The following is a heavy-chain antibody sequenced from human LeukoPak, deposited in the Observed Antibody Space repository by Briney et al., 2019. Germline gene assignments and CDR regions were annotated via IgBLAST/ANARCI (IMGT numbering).Heavy chain of an antibody. D-gene: IGHD2-2*01. V-gene: IGHV4-39*07. CDR1: DDSIRTNTKY. Sequence: PAETLTLTCTVSDDSIRTNTKYWSWIRKAPGKGLECVGTLHFSGTPYYNPSLSSRASISVDTSKNQFFLNLKSVTVTDTAVYYCTRGGDAHKLGNFWGQGTLVTVSS. CDR2: LHFSGTP. J-gene: IGHJ4*02. CDR3: TRGGDAHKLGNF.